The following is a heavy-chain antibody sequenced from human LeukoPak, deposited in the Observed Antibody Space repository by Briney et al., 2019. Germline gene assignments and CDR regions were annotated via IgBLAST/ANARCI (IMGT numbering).Heavy chain of an antibody. V-gene: IGHV4-31*03. Sequence: SQTLSLTCTVSGGSISSGGYYWSWIRQPPGKGLEWIGYIYYSGSTYYNPSLKSRVTISVDTSKNQFSLKLSSVTAADTAVYYCARHYDSSGADAFDIWGQGTMVTVSS. CDR1: GGSISSGGYY. D-gene: IGHD3-22*01. CDR3: ARHYDSSGADAFDI. J-gene: IGHJ3*02. CDR2: IYYSGST.